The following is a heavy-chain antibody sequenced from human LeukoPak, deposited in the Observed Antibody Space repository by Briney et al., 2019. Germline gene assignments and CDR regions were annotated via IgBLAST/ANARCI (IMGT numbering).Heavy chain of an antibody. CDR1: GFTFSSYW. CDR2: IKQDGSEE. CDR3: ARVSWNRYYYYGMDV. Sequence: GGSLRLSCAASGFTFSSYWMSWVRQAPGKGLEWVANIKQDGSEEYYVDSVKGRFTISRDNAKNSLYLQMNSLRAEDTAVYYCARVSWNRYYYYGMDVWGQGTTVTVSS. V-gene: IGHV3-7*01. D-gene: IGHD1-1*01. J-gene: IGHJ6*02.